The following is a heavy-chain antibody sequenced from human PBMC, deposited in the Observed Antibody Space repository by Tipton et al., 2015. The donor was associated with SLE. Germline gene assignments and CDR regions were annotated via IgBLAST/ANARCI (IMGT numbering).Heavy chain of an antibody. J-gene: IGHJ3*02. CDR1: GGSISTYY. CDR2: MFYGGIT. V-gene: IGHV4-59*12. Sequence: TLSLTCTVSGGSISTYYASWIRQPPGKGLEWIGYMFYGGITHYNPSLKSRVTISVDTSKSQFSLKLSSVTAADTAVFYCARGRGAFDIWGQGTMVTVSS. CDR3: ARGRGAFDI.